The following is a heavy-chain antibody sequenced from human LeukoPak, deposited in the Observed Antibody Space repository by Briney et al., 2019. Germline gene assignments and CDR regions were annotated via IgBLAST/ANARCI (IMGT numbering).Heavy chain of an antibody. CDR1: GGSISSYY. CDR3: ARHTTLGYCSSTSCPSYMDV. V-gene: IGHV4-4*09. D-gene: IGHD2-2*01. J-gene: IGHJ6*03. CDR2: IYTSGST. Sequence: SETLSLTRTLPGGSISSYYSSWIRHPPGKGRERIWYIYTSGSTNYNPSLKSRVTISVETSKDQFSMKLSSVTAADTAVYYCARHTTLGYCSSTSCPSYMDVWGKGTTVTVSS.